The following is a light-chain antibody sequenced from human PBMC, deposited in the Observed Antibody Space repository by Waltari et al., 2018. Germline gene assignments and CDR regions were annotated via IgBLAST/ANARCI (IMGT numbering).Light chain of an antibody. CDR2: DVS. CDR3: QQRSNWPRFS. CDR1: QSIADY. J-gene: IGKJ2*01. V-gene: IGKV3-11*01. Sequence: EIVLTQALATLSLSPGERATLSCRTSQSIADYLAWYQQKPGQSPRLLIYDVSNRVTGIPVRFSGSGSGTDFTLTITSLEPEDFAVYYCQQRSNWPRFSFGQGTKLEIK.